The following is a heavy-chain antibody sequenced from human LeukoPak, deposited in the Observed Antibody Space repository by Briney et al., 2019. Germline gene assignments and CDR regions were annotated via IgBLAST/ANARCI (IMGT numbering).Heavy chain of an antibody. CDR2: IYHSGST. J-gene: IGHJ4*02. Sequence: SETLSLTCAVSGYSISSGYYWGWIRQPPGKGLEWIGSIYHSGSTYYYPSLKSRVTISVDTSKNQFSLKLSSVTAADTAVYYCASLEMDYWGQGTLVTVSS. CDR1: GYSISSGYY. V-gene: IGHV4-38-2*01. CDR3: ASLEMDY.